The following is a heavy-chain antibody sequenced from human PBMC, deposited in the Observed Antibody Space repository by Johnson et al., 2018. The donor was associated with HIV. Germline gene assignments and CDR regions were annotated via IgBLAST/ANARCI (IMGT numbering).Heavy chain of an antibody. Sequence: VQLVESGGGVVQPGRSLRLSCAASGFTFSDHYMDWVRQAPGKGLEWVGRSRNKANTYTTEYAVSVKGRFTISRDDSKNSLYLQMNSLKTEDTAVYYCARDGYSGGFDIWGQGTMVTVSS. CDR1: GFTFSDHY. D-gene: IGHD2-21*01. CDR3: ARDGYSGGFDI. V-gene: IGHV3-72*01. CDR2: SRNKANTYTT. J-gene: IGHJ3*02.